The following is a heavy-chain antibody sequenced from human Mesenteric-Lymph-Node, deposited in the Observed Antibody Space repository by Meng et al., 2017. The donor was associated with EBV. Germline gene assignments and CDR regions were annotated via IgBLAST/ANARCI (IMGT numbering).Heavy chain of an antibody. J-gene: IGHJ4*02. CDR2: ISYSGST. D-gene: IGHD3-22*01. V-gene: IGHV4-39*01. CDR3: ARADYYDTSGNLDF. Sequence: HLPESGPGPVKPSEPLSFTCSVSGGSFASTSYYWVWIRQPPGKGLEWIGSISYSGSTYYNPSLKSRVTISVDTPKNQFSLKLRSVTATDTAVYYCARADYYDTSGNLDFWGQGTLVTVSS. CDR1: GGSFASTSYY.